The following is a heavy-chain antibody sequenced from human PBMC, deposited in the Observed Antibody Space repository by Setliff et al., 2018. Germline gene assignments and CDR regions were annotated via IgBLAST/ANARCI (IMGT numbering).Heavy chain of an antibody. D-gene: IGHD6-6*01. Sequence: HPGGSLRLSCVVSGFTFSSSAMHWVRQAPGKGLEYVSSISTDGGNTYYVDSVKGRFTISRDNSKNTVYVQMGSLRPEDTAVYYCARGGRYSSSSLDYWGQGTLVTVSS. V-gene: IGHV3-64*02. CDR1: GFTFSSSA. CDR2: ISTDGGNT. CDR3: ARGGRYSSSSLDY. J-gene: IGHJ4*02.